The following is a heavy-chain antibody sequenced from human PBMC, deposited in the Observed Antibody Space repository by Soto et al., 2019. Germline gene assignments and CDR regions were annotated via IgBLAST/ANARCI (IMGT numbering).Heavy chain of an antibody. V-gene: IGHV4-34*01. CDR1: GGSFSGYY. D-gene: IGHD2-15*01. CDR2: INHSGST. J-gene: IGHJ6*02. CDR3: ARGSAFCLSGGSCYSKDYYYYYGMDV. Sequence: SETLSLTCAVYGGSFSGYYWSWIRQPPGKGLEWIGEINHSGSTNYNPSLKSRVTISVDTSKNQFSLKLSSVTAADTAVYYCARGSAFCLSGGSCYSKDYYYYYGMDVWGQGTTVTVSS.